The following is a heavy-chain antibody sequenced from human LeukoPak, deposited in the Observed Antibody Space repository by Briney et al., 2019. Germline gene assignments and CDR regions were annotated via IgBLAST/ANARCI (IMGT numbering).Heavy chain of an antibody. D-gene: IGHD6-19*01. Sequence: PSETLSLTCTVSGGSVSSYYWSWIRQPAGKGLEWIGRIYTSGSTNYNPSLKSRVTMSVDTSKNQFSLKLSSVTAADTAVYYCARQYSSGWFRDYYYYYMDVWGKGTTVTVSS. CDR1: GGSVSSYY. J-gene: IGHJ6*03. CDR3: ARQYSSGWFRDYYYYYMDV. CDR2: IYTSGST. V-gene: IGHV4-4*07.